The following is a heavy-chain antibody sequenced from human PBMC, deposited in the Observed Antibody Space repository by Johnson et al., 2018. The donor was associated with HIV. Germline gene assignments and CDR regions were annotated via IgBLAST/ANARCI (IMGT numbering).Heavy chain of an antibody. Sequence: VQLVESGGGLVQPGRSLRLSCAASGFTFSSYAMSWVRQAPGKGLEWVSAISGSGGSTYYADSVKGRFTISRDNSKNTLYLQMNNLRAGDTAVYFCARESRDGPNLRAFDIWGQGTTVIVSS. CDR3: ARESRDGPNLRAFDI. V-gene: IGHV3-23*04. D-gene: IGHD5-24*01. J-gene: IGHJ3*02. CDR2: ISGSGGST. CDR1: GFTFSSYA.